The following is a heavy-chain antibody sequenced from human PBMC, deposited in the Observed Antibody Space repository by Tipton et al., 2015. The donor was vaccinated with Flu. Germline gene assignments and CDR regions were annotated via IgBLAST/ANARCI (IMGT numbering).Heavy chain of an antibody. Sequence: SLRLSCAASGFTFDDYAMHWVRQAPGKGLEWVSGISWNSGSIGYADSVKGRFTISRDNAKNSLYLQMNSLRAEDTALYYCAKDISYDYVWGSYRNWGQGTLVTVSS. J-gene: IGHJ4*02. CDR3: AKDISYDYVWGSYRN. D-gene: IGHD3-16*02. CDR1: GFTFDDYA. CDR2: ISWNSGSI. V-gene: IGHV3-9*01.